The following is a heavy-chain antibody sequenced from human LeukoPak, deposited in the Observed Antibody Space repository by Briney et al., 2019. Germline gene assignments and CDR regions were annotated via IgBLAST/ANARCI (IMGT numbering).Heavy chain of an antibody. CDR2: IKGDGSST. V-gene: IGHV3-74*01. D-gene: IGHD5-12*01. J-gene: IGHJ4*02. CDR3: AGWGDSGYDHS. Sequence: TGGSLRLSCAGSGLTFSSYWMHWVRQAPGKGLVWVSRIKGDGSSTSYADSVKGRFTISRDNTKNTLYLQMNSPRAEDTAVYYCAGWGDSGYDHSWGQGALVTVSS. CDR1: GLTFSSYW.